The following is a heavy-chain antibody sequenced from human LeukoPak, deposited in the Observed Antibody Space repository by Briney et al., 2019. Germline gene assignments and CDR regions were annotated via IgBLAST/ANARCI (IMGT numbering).Heavy chain of an antibody. V-gene: IGHV1-3*03. D-gene: IGHD2-15*01. CDR1: GYTFISYA. CDR3: ARSYCSGATCFFTFDY. J-gene: IGHJ4*02. CDR2: INAGSGNT. Sequence: ASVKVSCKASGYTFISYAIHWVRQAPGQRLEWMGWINAGSGNTKYSQEFQGRVTITRNTSATTVYMELSSLRSEDMAVYYCARSYCSGATCFFTFDYWGQGTLVTVSS.